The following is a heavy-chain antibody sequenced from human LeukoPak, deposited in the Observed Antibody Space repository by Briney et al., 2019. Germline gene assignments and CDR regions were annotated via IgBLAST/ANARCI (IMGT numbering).Heavy chain of an antibody. CDR3: VRELFYSYGMDV. Sequence: GGSLRLSCAASGFTFSDYYMSWIRQAPGKGLEWVSYISSSNTYTNYEDSVKGRFTVSRDNAKNLMYLQMNSLRAEDTAVYYCVRELFYSYGMDVWGQGTTVTVPS. CDR1: GFTFSDYY. CDR2: ISSSNTYT. J-gene: IGHJ6*02. D-gene: IGHD3-3*01. V-gene: IGHV3-11*06.